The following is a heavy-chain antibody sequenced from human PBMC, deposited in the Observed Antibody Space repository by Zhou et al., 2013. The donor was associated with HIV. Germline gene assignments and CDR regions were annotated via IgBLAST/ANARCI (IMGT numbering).Heavy chain of an antibody. CDR2: ISPYNGNT. D-gene: IGHD3-16*01. CDR1: GYTFTSYS. V-gene: IGHV1-18*01. J-gene: IGHJ3*02. CDR3: ARVELGIFQFPLRHAFDI. Sequence: QVELVQSGAEVKKSGASMKVSCKTSGYTFTSYSISWVRQAPGHGLEWMGWISPYNGNTNYAQKFQGRVTMTTDTSTSTAYMELRSLRSDDTAVYYCARVELGIFQFPLRHAFDIWGQGTMVTVSS.